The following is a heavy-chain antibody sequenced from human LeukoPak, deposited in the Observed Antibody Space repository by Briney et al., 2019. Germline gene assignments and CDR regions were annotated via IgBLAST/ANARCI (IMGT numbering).Heavy chain of an antibody. J-gene: IGHJ5*02. CDR3: ARQTYGSGRIRAWFGP. D-gene: IGHD3-10*01. CDR2: IYPGDSDT. CDR1: GYSFTSYW. V-gene: IGHV5-51*01. Sequence: GESLKISCKGSGYSFTSYWIGWVRQMPGKGLEWMGIIYPGDSDTRYSPSFQGQVTISADKSISTAYLQWSSLKASDTAMYYCARQTYGSGRIRAWFGPWGQGTLVTVSS.